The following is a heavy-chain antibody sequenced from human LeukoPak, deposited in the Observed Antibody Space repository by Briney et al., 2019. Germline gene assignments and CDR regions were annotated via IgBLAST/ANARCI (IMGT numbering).Heavy chain of an antibody. CDR2: IKQDGSEK. J-gene: IGHJ6*02. V-gene: IGHV3-7*01. Sequence: GGSLRLSCEASGFTFSSYWMSWVRQAPGKGLEWVANIKQDGSEKYYVDTVKGRFTISRDNATNSLYLQMNSLRAEDTAVYYCARDLSAELRFLEWLTRGQNGMDVWGQGTTVTVSS. D-gene: IGHD3-3*01. CDR3: ARDLSAELRFLEWLTRGQNGMDV. CDR1: GFTFSSYW.